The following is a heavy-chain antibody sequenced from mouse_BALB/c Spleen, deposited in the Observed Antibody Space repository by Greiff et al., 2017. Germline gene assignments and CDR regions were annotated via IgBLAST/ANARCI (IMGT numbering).Heavy chain of an antibody. CDR1: GFSLTSYG. CDR3: ARENSGGYYGYYFDY. V-gene: IGHV2-9*02. D-gene: IGHD1-2*01. Sequence: QVQLKESGPGLVAPSQSLSITCTVSGFSLTSYGVHWVRQPPGKGLEWLGVIWAGGSTNYNSALMSRLSISKDNSKGQVFLKMNSLQTDDTAMYYCARENSGGYYGYYFDYWGQGTTLTVSS. CDR2: IWAGGST. J-gene: IGHJ2*01.